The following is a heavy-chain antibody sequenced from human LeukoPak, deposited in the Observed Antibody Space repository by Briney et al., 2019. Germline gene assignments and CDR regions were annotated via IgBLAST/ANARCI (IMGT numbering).Heavy chain of an antibody. D-gene: IGHD6-6*01. CDR2: FNPDNGYT. CDR3: ARKLGNDY. V-gene: IGHV1-18*01. J-gene: IGHJ4*02. Sequence: VASVKVSCKASGYTFTSYGVNWVRQAPGQGLEWMGWFNPDNGYTNYAQKLQGRVTMTTDTSTSTAYMELRNLRSDDTAMYYCARKLGNDYWGQGTLVTVSS. CDR1: GYTFTSYG.